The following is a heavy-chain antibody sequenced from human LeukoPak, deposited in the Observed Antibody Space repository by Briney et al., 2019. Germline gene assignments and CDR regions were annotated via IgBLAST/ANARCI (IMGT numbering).Heavy chain of an antibody. Sequence: SVKVSCKASGYTFTGYYMHWVRQAPGQGLEWMGGIIPTFGTPNYAQKFQGRVTITADESTSTAYMELSSLRSEDTAVYYCARGNRLGSSGSYLSPFDYWGQGTLVTVSS. J-gene: IGHJ4*02. CDR3: ARGNRLGSSGSYLSPFDY. V-gene: IGHV1-69*13. CDR1: GYTFTGYY. CDR2: IIPTFGTP. D-gene: IGHD3-10*01.